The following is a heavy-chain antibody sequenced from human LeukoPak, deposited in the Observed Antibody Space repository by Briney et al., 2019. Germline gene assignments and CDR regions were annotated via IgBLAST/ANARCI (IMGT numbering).Heavy chain of an antibody. Sequence: GGSLRLSCAASGFTLSSYAMTWVRQAPGKGLEWASDIGDSGATTYYADSVKGRFTISRDNSKNTLYLQMSSLRAEDTAVYFCASFHYYGSGAYYLSYWGQGTMVTVSS. D-gene: IGHD3-10*01. V-gene: IGHV3-23*01. CDR2: IGDSGATT. J-gene: IGHJ4*02. CDR3: ASFHYYGSGAYYLSY. CDR1: GFTLSSYA.